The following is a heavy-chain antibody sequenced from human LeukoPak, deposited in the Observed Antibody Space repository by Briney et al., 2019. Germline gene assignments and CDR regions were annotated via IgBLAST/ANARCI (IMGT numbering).Heavy chain of an antibody. CDR3: AREVYSGYDYSGWFDP. V-gene: IGHV4-31*03. CDR2: IYYSGST. CDR1: GGSISSVGYY. D-gene: IGHD5-12*01. J-gene: IGHJ5*02. Sequence: SENLSLNCTVSGGSISSVGYYWSWIRQHPGKVLEWIGYIYYSGSTYYNPSLKSRVTIAVDASKNQFSLKLSSVTAADTAVYYCAREVYSGYDYSGWFDPWGQGTLVTVSS.